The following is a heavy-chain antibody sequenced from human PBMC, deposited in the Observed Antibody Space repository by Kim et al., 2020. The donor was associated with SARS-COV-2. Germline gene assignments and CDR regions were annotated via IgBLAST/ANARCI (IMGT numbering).Heavy chain of an antibody. CDR1: GYTFTSYG. J-gene: IGHJ6*02. CDR3: ASQLHYGDYAYYYGMDV. D-gene: IGHD4-17*01. CDR2: ISAYNGNT. V-gene: IGHV1-18*01. Sequence: ASVKVSCKASGYTFTSYGISWVRQAPGQGLEWMGWISAYNGNTNYAQKLQGRVTMTTDTSTSTAYMELRSLRSDDTAVYYCASQLHYGDYAYYYGMDVWGQGTTVTVSS.